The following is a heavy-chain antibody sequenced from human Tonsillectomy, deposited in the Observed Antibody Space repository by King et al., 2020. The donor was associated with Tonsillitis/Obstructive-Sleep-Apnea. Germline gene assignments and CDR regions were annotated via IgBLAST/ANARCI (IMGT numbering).Heavy chain of an antibody. Sequence: PLPASGPGLVKPSETLSLTCTVSGGSVSGDSYSWSWIRQPPGKGLEWIGYFSYRGSTNYNPSLKSRVTISLDTFKNQFSLKLSSVTAADTAVYYCARDRESVFDYWGQGTLVTVSS. CDR1: GGSVSGDSYS. CDR2: FSYRGST. CDR3: ARDRESVFDY. V-gene: IGHV4-61*01. J-gene: IGHJ4*02.